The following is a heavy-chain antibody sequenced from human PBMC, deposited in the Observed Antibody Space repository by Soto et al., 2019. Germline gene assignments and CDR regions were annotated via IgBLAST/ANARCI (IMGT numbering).Heavy chain of an antibody. CDR2: IYYNGST. V-gene: IGHV4-31*03. CDR3: ARYLISGSRSKFYN. J-gene: IGHJ4*02. CDR1: GLTISSSSYY. D-gene: IGHD6-13*01. Sequence: TLSLTCSVSGLTISSSSYYWSWFRQHPGKGLEWVGNIYYNGSTYYIPSLKTRVTVSFDASTDHSSRRLTSVTAPDTAVNYCARYLISGSRSKFYNWCQGTRVTVSS.